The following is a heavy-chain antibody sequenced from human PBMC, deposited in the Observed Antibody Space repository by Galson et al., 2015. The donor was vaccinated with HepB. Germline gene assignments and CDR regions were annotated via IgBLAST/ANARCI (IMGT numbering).Heavy chain of an antibody. D-gene: IGHD2-2*01. CDR2: IYMGGDT. V-gene: IGHV3-53*01. CDR1: GFTVRSNY. Sequence: SLRLSCAASGFTVRSNYMTWVRQAPGKGLECVSVIYMGGDTRYADSVKGRFTISRDNSKNTLYLQMNSLRAEDTAVYYCAKDGVDCSSTSCYLIHYYYYYYMDVWGKGTTVTVSS. CDR3: AKDGVDCSSTSCYLIHYYYYYYMDV. J-gene: IGHJ6*03.